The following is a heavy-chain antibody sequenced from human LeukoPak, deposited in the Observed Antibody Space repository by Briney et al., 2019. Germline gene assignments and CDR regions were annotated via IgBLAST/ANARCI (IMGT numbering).Heavy chain of an antibody. D-gene: IGHD5-24*01. Sequence: SETLSLTCTVSGGSISSGGYYWSWIRQHPGKGLEWIGYIYYSGSTYYSPSLKSRVSISVDTSKNQFSLKVSSVTAADTAVYYCARGRDGYNFYYFDYWGQGTLVTVSS. J-gene: IGHJ4*02. CDR1: GGSISSGGYY. V-gene: IGHV4-31*03. CDR2: IYYSGST. CDR3: ARGRDGYNFYYFDY.